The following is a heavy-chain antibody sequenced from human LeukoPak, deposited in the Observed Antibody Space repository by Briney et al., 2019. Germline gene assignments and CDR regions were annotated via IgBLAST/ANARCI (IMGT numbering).Heavy chain of an antibody. CDR1: GFTFSSYA. J-gene: IGHJ4*02. CDR3: ARGDYYDSSGSYLFDY. V-gene: IGHV3-30*01. CDR2: ISYDGSNK. Sequence: GGSLRLSCAASGFTFSSYAMHWVRQAPGKGLEWVAVISYDGSNKYYADSVKGRFTIPRDNSKNTLYLQMNSQRAEDTAVYYCARGDYYDSSGSYLFDYWGQGTLVTVSS. D-gene: IGHD3-22*01.